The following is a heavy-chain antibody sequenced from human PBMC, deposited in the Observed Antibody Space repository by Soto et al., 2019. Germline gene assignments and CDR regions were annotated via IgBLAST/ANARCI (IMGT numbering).Heavy chain of an antibody. CDR1: GYTFTSYG. Sequence: QVQLVQSGAEVKKPGASVKVSCKASGYTFTSYGISWVRQAPGQGLEWMGWISAYNGNTNYAQKLQGRVTMTTDTSTSTAYRELRSLRSYDTGVYYCARDRIDGSRTSLRLCNWFDPCGQGTLVTVSA. J-gene: IGHJ5*02. D-gene: IGHD2-2*01. CDR2: ISAYNGNT. V-gene: IGHV1-18*04. CDR3: ARDRIDGSRTSLRLCNWFDP.